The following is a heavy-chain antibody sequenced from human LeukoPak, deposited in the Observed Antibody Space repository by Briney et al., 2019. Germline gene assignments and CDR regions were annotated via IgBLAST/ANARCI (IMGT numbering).Heavy chain of an antibody. CDR3: ASSFPIAVAGKGTFDY. Sequence: SETLSLTCAVYGGSFSGYYWSCIRQPPGKGLEWIGEINHSGSTNYNPSLKSRVTISVDTSKNQFSLKLSSVTAADTAVYYCASSFPIAVAGKGTFDYWGQGTLVTVSS. V-gene: IGHV4-34*01. D-gene: IGHD6-19*01. J-gene: IGHJ4*02. CDR2: INHSGST. CDR1: GGSFSGYY.